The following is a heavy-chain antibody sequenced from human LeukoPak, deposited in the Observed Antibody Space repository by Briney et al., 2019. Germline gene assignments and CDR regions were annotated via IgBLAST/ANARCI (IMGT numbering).Heavy chain of an antibody. V-gene: IGHV4-34*01. Sequence: PSETLSLTCAVYGGSFSGYYWSWIRQPPGKGLEWIGEINHSGSTNYNPSLKSRVTISVDTSKNRFSLKLSSVTAADTAVYYCARGAHIAVAGTWFYYYHGMDVWGQGTTVTVSS. D-gene: IGHD6-19*01. J-gene: IGHJ6*02. CDR3: ARGAHIAVAGTWFYYYHGMDV. CDR2: INHSGST. CDR1: GGSFSGYY.